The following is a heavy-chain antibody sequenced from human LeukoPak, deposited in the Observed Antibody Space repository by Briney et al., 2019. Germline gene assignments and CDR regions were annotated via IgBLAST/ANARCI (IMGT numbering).Heavy chain of an antibody. V-gene: IGHV4-4*07. J-gene: IGHJ4*02. CDR1: GGSFSGYY. CDR3: ARDLDSSSSVESWGY. CDR2: IYISGST. D-gene: IGHD6-6*01. Sequence: SETLSLTCAVYGGSFSGYYWSWIRQPAGKGLEWIGRIYISGSTNYNPSLKSRVTISVDTSKNQFSLRLSSVTAADTAVYYCARDLDSSSSVESWGYWGQGTLVTVSS.